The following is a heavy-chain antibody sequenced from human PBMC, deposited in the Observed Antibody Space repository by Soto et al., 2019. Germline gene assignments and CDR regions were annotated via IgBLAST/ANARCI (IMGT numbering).Heavy chain of an antibody. D-gene: IGHD3-10*01. CDR3: AKDITMVRRFNY. V-gene: IGHV3-23*01. Sequence: EVQLLESGGGLVQPGGSLRLCCAASGFTFSSYAMSWVRQAPGKGLEWVSAISGSGGSTYYADSVKGRFTISRDNSKNTLYLQMNSLRAEDTAVYYCAKDITMVRRFNYWGQGTLVTVSS. CDR2: ISGSGGST. CDR1: GFTFSSYA. J-gene: IGHJ4*02.